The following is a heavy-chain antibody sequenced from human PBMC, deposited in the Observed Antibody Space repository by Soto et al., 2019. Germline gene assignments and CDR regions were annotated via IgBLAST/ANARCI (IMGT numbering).Heavy chain of an antibody. CDR1: GFTFSSYT. J-gene: IGHJ4*02. CDR3: ARDDYPYYDDSSGYHFDY. D-gene: IGHD3-22*01. V-gene: IGHV3-48*01. Sequence: GGSLILSCAASGFTFSSYTMSWVRQAPGKGLEWVSYISDSSSTIHYADSVKGRFTISRDNAKNSLYLQMNSLRAEDTAVYYCARDDYPYYDDSSGYHFDYWGQGALVTVSS. CDR2: ISDSSSTI.